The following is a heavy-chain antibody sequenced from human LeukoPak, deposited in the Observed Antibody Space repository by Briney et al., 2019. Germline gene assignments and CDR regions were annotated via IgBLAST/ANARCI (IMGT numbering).Heavy chain of an antibody. CDR2: ISYDGSNK. V-gene: IGHV3-30*07. Sequence: PGGSLRLSCAASGFTFSSYAMHWVRQAPGKGLEWVAVISYDGSNKYYADSVKGRFIISRDNSKSTSNLQLNSLRAEDTAVYYCAREGDSRWGELSPWGQGTLVTVSS. J-gene: IGHJ1*01. D-gene: IGHD3-16*02. CDR3: AREGDSRWGELSP. CDR1: GFTFSSYA.